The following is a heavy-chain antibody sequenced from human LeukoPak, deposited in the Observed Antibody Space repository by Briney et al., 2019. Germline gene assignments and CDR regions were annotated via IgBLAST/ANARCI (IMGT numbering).Heavy chain of an antibody. Sequence: SQTLSLTYTVSGGSISSGGYYWSWIRQHPGKGLEWIGYIYYSGSTYYNPSLKSRVTISVDTSKNQFSLKLSSVTAADTAVYYCARSNHDYGDYQTFWFDPWGQGTLVTVSS. CDR3: ARSNHDYGDYQTFWFDP. D-gene: IGHD4-17*01. J-gene: IGHJ5*02. V-gene: IGHV4-31*03. CDR2: IYYSGST. CDR1: GGSISSGGYY.